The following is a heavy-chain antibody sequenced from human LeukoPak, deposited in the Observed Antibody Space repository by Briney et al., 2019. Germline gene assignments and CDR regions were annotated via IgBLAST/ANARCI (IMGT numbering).Heavy chain of an antibody. D-gene: IGHD6-13*01. J-gene: IGHJ4*02. CDR1: GGTFSSYA. CDR3: AKDPTAAAARTTGAD. V-gene: IGHV1-69*06. CDR2: IIPIFGTA. Sequence: ASVKVSCKASGGTFSSYAISWVRQAPGQGLEWMGGIIPIFGTANYAQKFQGRVTITADKSTSTAYMELSSLRSEDTAVYYCAKDPTAAAARTTGADWGQGTLVTVSS.